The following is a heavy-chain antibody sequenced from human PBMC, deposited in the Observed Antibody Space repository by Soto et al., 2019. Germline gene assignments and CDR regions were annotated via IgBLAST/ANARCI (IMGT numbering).Heavy chain of an antibody. V-gene: IGHV3-53*01. CDR3: TRDLMDVVPPADDLFDP. J-gene: IGHJ5*02. CDR2: IYTGDTP. D-gene: IGHD2-2*01. CDR1: RFTVGSSY. Sequence: PVGSLRLSCAASRFTVGSSYVSWVRQAPGKGLEWVSVIYTGDTPYYADSVKGRFTISRDNSKNTLYLQMNSLRVEDTAVYYCTRDLMDVVPPADDLFDPWGQGILVTVSS.